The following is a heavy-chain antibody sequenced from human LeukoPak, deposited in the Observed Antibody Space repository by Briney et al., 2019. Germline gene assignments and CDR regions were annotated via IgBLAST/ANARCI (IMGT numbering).Heavy chain of an antibody. CDR2: LSYDGTTK. CDR1: GFPLLPFT. D-gene: IGHD2-15*01. V-gene: IGHV3-30*16. CDR3: ARTPRPNKWSDAFDI. J-gene: IGHJ3*02. Sequence: SGGPWRLPWAASGFPLLPFTMPGAPRAPARALGGVAVLSYDGTTKYYADSVKGRFTISGDNSMNTLYLQMNSLTPDDTAVYYCARTPRPNKWSDAFDIWGQGTMVTVSS.